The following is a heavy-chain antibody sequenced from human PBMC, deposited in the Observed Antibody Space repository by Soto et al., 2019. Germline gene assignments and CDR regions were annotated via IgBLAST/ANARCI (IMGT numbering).Heavy chain of an antibody. CDR3: ASVESIYV. D-gene: IGHD6-6*01. CDR2: IIPILGIA. J-gene: IGHJ6*02. V-gene: IGHV1-69*02. CDR1: GGTFSRYT. Sequence: QVQLVQSGAEVKKPGSSGKVSCKASGGTFSRYTISWVRQAPGQGLEWMGRIIPILGIANYAQKFQGRVTITADKSTSTAYMELSSLRSEDTAVYYCASVESIYVGVQGTTVTVSS.